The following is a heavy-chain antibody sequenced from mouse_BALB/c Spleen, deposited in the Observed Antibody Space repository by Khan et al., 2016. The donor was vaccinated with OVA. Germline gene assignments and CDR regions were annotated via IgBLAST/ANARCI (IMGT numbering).Heavy chain of an antibody. CDR1: GFTFSTYG. J-gene: IGHJ3*01. CDR3: TRLAYYYNSEGFAY. CDR2: ISTGGHYT. D-gene: IGHD1-1*01. V-gene: IGHV5-6*01. Sequence: EVELVESGGDLVKPGGSLKLSCAASGFTFSTYGMSWVRQTPDMRLEWVATISTGGHYTCYPDSVKGRFTISRDNANNTLYLQMSSLKSEDTAIYYCTRLAYYYNSEGFAYWGQGTLVTVSA.